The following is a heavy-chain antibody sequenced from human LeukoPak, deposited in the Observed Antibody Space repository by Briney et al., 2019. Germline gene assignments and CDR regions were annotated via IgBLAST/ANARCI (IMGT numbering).Heavy chain of an antibody. J-gene: IGHJ6*03. CDR1: GYTFTSYD. V-gene: IGHV1-8*01. CDR2: MNPNSGNT. D-gene: IGHD2-15*01. CDR3: ARGLCSGGSCYPSYYYYYMDV. Sequence: GASVKVSCKASGYTFTSYDINWVRQATGQGLEWMGRMNPNSGNTGYAQKFQGRVTITRNTSISTAYMELSSLRSEDTAVYYCARGLCSGGSCYPSYYYYYMDVWGKGTTVTVSS.